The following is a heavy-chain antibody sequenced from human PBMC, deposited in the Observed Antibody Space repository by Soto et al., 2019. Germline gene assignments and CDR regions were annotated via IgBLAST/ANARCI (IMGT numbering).Heavy chain of an antibody. CDR1: GGSISPYY. CDR2: IYYSGST. V-gene: IGHV4-59*08. CDR3: ARLGGYYQAFDS. Sequence: QVQLQESGPGLVKPSETLSLTCTVSGGSISPYYWSWIRQPPGKGLEWIGYIYYSGSTTYNPSLKSRVNISVDTSQNQFSLNLSSVTAADTAVYCCARLGGYYQAFDSWGQGTLVTVSS. J-gene: IGHJ4*02. D-gene: IGHD3-22*01.